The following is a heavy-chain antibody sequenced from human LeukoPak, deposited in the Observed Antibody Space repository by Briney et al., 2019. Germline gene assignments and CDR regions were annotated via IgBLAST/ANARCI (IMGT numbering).Heavy chain of an antibody. Sequence: PGRSLRLSCAASGFSFSTFGMHWARRAPGKGLEWVAVIWNDGSKKFYAESVKGRFTISRDNSQNTLYLQMNRLRAEDTAVYYCGRDSLAGYYWGQGTLVTVSS. CDR3: GRDSLAGYY. J-gene: IGHJ4*02. CDR2: IWNDGSKK. V-gene: IGHV3-33*08. D-gene: IGHD3-10*01. CDR1: GFSFSTFG.